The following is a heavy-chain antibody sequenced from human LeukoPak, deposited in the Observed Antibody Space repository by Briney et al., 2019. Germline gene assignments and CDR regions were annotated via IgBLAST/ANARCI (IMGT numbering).Heavy chain of an antibody. CDR3: ARDAYTTTSDWLDP. CDR2: ITGDGRDI. V-gene: IGHV3-74*01. CDR1: GFTLNKYW. Sequence: PGGSLRLSCEASGFTLNKYWMHWVRQAPGKGLVWVSRITGDGRDIAYADSVNGRFTVSSDDAKNTLFLQMTRLRVEDTAIYYCARDAYTTTSDWLDPWGQGTLVTVSS. D-gene: IGHD4-17*01. J-gene: IGHJ5*02.